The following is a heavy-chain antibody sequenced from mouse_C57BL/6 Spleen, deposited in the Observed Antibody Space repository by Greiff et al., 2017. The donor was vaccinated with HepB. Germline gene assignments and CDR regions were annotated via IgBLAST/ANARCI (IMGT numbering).Heavy chain of an antibody. CDR3: ARGDYDLDY. D-gene: IGHD2-4*01. V-gene: IGHV5-4*03. Sequence: DVKLQESGGGLVKPGGSLKLSCAASGFTFSSYAMSWVRQTPEKRLEWVATISDGGSYTYYPDNVKGRFTISRDNAKNNLYLQMSHLKSEDTAMYYCARGDYDLDYWGQGTTLTVSS. J-gene: IGHJ2*01. CDR2: ISDGGSYT. CDR1: GFTFSSYA.